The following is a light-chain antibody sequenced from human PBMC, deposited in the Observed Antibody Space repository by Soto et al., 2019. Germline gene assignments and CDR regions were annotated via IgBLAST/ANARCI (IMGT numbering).Light chain of an antibody. V-gene: IGLV4-69*01. CDR1: SGHRNYA. J-gene: IGLJ2*01. CDR3: QTWGTGIQV. CDR2: LNSDGSH. Sequence: QSVLTQSPSVSASLGASVKLTCTLSSGHRNYAIAWHQQRPEKGPRYLMKLNSDGSHTKGDGIPDRFSGSSSGAERYLSISSLQSEDEADYYCQTWGTGIQVFGGGTKLTVL.